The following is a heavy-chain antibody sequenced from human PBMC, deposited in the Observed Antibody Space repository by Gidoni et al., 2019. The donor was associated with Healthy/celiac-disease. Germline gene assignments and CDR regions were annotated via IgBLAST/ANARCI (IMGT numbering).Heavy chain of an antibody. CDR2: ISGSGGST. V-gene: IGHV3-23*01. D-gene: IGHD4-17*01. CDR1: GFTFSSYA. J-gene: IGHJ4*02. Sequence: EVQLLESGGGLVQPGGSLRLSCAASGFTFSSYAMSWVRPAPGKGLEWCSAISGSGGSTYYADSVKGRFTISRDNSKNTLYLQMNSLRAEDTAVYYCAKNNYGDYGSPLDYWGQGTLVTVSS. CDR3: AKNNYGDYGSPLDY.